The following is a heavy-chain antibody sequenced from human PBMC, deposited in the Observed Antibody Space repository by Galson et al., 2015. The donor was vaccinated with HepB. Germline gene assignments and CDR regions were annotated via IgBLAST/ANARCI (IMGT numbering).Heavy chain of an antibody. CDR1: GDSVSSNSAT. J-gene: IGHJ3*02. V-gene: IGHV6-1*01. Sequence: CAISGDSVSSNSATWDWFRQSPSRGLEWLGRTYYRSKWYNDYAPFMKSRVIINPDTSMHQFSLQLNSVRPEDMAVYYCARGRSPARAFDIWGQGTMVTVSS. CDR3: ARGRSPARAFDI. D-gene: IGHD2-15*01. CDR2: TYYRSKWYN.